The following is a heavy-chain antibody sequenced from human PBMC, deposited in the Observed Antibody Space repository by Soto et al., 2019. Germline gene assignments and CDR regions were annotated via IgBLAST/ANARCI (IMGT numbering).Heavy chain of an antibody. CDR2: IMPVFATP. CDR1: GGTFSTSA. Sequence: QVQLMQSGAEVKKPGSSVKVSCKASGGTFSTSAISWVRQAPGEGLEWVGGIMPVFATPDYAQKFQGRVTISAAESTTTASLELNSLTTDDTAVYYCARDKDRQQLGGNYYYILDVWGQGTAITVSS. D-gene: IGHD3-3*02. J-gene: IGHJ6*02. V-gene: IGHV1-69*12. CDR3: ARDKDRQQLGGNYYYILDV.